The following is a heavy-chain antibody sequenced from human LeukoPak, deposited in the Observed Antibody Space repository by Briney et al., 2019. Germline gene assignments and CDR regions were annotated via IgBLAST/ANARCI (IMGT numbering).Heavy chain of an antibody. CDR1: GFTFGDHA. V-gene: IGHV3-49*04. J-gene: IGHJ4*02. CDR2: IRSKAYRGTT. Sequence: QPGRSLRLSCTASGFTFGDHAMSWVRQAPGKGLEWVGFIRSKAYRGTTEYAASAKGRFTISRDDSNSIAYLQMNSLKTEDTAVYYCARDFALLRGDYWGQGTLVTVSS. D-gene: IGHD2-15*01. CDR3: ARDFALLRGDY.